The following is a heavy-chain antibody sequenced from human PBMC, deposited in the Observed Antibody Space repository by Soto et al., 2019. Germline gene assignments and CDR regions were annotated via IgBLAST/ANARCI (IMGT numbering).Heavy chain of an antibody. J-gene: IGHJ4*02. Sequence: PGWSLRLSCEASGFTFNTYSMHWVRQPPGKGLEWLAAIWYDGTQKYYADSVKGRFIISRDNSKKTLYLEMNSLRAEDTAVYYCARAGVTTVTGLWHFDSWGQGTLVTVSS. CDR3: ARAGVTTVTGLWHFDS. D-gene: IGHD4-17*01. CDR1: GFTFNTYS. CDR2: IWYDGTQK. V-gene: IGHV3-33*01.